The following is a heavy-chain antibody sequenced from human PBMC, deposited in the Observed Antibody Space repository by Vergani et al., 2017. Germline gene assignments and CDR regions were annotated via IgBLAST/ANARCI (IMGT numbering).Heavy chain of an antibody. CDR1: DSSIMTNPY. V-gene: IGHV4-38-2*01. CDR3: ARHRGSGCFFPSSYFYGMDV. CDR2: IHHSGDT. Sequence: QVQLQESGPGLVKPSETLTLTCDVSDSSIMTNPYWGWFRQSPGKGLEWIGCIHHSGDTLYNSSLMSRVSISIVSSSKFSLSLTSVTAADTAIYYCARHRGSGCFFPSSYFYGMDVWGHGTTVTVSS. J-gene: IGHJ6*02. D-gene: IGHD3-10*01.